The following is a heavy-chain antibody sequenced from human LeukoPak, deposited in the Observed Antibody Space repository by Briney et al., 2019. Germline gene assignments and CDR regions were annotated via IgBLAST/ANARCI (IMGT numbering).Heavy chain of an antibody. Sequence: PGGSLRLSCAVSGFTVSSNSMSWVRQAPGKGLEWVSDIYSGGNTYYADSVEGRFTISRDNSKNTLYLQMNSLRAEDTAVYYCAREWVVGALDYWGQGTLLTVS. D-gene: IGHD1-26*01. CDR3: AREWVVGALDY. V-gene: IGHV3-66*01. CDR2: IYSGGNT. J-gene: IGHJ4*02. CDR1: GFTVSSNS.